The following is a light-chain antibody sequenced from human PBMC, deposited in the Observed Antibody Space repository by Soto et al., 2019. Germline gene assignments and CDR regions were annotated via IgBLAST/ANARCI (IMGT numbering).Light chain of an antibody. CDR3: QQYHTVSPER. CDR1: QSISNW. V-gene: IGKV1-5*03. CDR2: EAS. Sequence: DIQMTQSPSTLSASVGDRVTVSCRASQSISNWLAWYQQKPGKAPKRLIYEASNLESGVPSRFSGSGSGTEFPLAISSLHPDDFATYYCQQYHTVSPERFGQGTRVEIK. J-gene: IGKJ1*01.